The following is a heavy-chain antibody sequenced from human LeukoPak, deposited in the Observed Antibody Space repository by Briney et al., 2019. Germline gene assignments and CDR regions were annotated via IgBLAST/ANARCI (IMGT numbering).Heavy chain of an antibody. V-gene: IGHV1-8*01. CDR1: GYTFTSYD. J-gene: IGHJ5*02. D-gene: IGHD3-10*01. Sequence: ASVKVSCKASGYTFTSYDINWVRQATGQGLEWMGWMNPNSGNTGYAQKFQGRVTMARNTSISTAYMELSSLRSEDTAVYYCARGRPRRYDSGNWFDPWGQGTLVTVSS. CDR2: MNPNSGNT. CDR3: ARGRPRRYDSGNWFDP.